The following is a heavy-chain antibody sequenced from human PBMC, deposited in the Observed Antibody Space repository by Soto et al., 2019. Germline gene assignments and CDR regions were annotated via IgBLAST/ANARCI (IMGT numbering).Heavy chain of an antibody. CDR2: IDPSDSQT. CDR3: ASAPAGDSSFDY. D-gene: IGHD2-21*02. Sequence: GESLKISCKGSGYSFAGYWITWVRQKPGKGLEWMGRIDPSDSQTYYSPSFRGHVTISADKSISTAYLQWSSLKASDTAMYYCASAPAGDSSFDYWGQGTLVTVSS. J-gene: IGHJ4*02. CDR1: GYSFAGYW. V-gene: IGHV5-10-1*01.